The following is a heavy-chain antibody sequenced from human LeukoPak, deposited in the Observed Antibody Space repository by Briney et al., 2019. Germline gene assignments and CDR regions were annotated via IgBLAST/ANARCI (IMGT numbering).Heavy chain of an antibody. Sequence: SVKVSCKASGGTFSSYAISWVRQAPGQGLEWMGGIIPIFGTANYAQKFQGRVTITADKSTNTAYMELSSLRSEDTAVYYCARDPRYDILTGTGPDWGQGTLVTVSS. CDR3: ARDPRYDILTGTGPD. CDR1: GGTFSSYA. D-gene: IGHD3-9*01. J-gene: IGHJ4*02. V-gene: IGHV1-69*06. CDR2: IIPIFGTA.